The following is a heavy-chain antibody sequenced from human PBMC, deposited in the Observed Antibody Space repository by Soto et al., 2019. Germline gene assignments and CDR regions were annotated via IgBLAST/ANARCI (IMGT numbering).Heavy chain of an antibody. CDR1: GHIFSNYW. CDR2: IYPGDSDT. Sequence: GESLKISCKGSGHIFSNYWIGWVRQMPGKGLEWMGIIYPGDSDTRYSPSFQGQVTIAVDKSINTAYLQWSRLKASDTAIYYCARQRLWGTSGYYYFENWGQGTLVTVSS. CDR3: ARQRLWGTSGYYYFEN. J-gene: IGHJ4*02. D-gene: IGHD3-22*01. V-gene: IGHV5-51*01.